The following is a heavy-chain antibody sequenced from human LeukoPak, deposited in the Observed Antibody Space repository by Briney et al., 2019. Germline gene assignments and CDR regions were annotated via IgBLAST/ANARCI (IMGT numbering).Heavy chain of an antibody. D-gene: IGHD2-2*01. CDR2: IDYSGST. CDR3: ARLRDGVVVPAAMRRWFDP. V-gene: IGHV4-39*01. CDR1: GGSISSSSYY. Sequence: SETLSLTCTVSGGSISSSSYYWGWIRQPPGKGLEWIGRIDYSGSTYYNPSLKSRVTISVDTSKNQFSLKLSSVPAADTAVYYCARLRDGVVVPAAMRRWFDPWGQGTLVTVSS. J-gene: IGHJ5*02.